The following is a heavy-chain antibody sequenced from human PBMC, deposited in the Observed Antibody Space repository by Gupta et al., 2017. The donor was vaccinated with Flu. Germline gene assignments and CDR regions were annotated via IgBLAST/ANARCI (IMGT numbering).Heavy chain of an antibody. CDR2: IHYSGST. D-gene: IGHD6-25*01. V-gene: IGHV4-59*01. Sequence: QEQLQESGPGLVKSSETLSLTCTVPADSISRFYWSWIRQPPGKGLEWVGFIHYSGSTSSNPSLRSRLTISLDTAKNQVSLKLSSVTAADTAVYYCARGEAAAPRSAFDIWGQGTMVSVSS. CDR3: ARGEAAAPRSAFDI. J-gene: IGHJ3*02. CDR1: ADSISRFY.